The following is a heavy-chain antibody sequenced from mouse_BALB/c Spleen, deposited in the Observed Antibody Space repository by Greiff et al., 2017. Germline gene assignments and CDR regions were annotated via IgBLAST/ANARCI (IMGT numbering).Heavy chain of an antibody. CDR2: IDPANGNT. J-gene: IGHJ2*01. CDR1: GFNIKDTY. D-gene: IGHD1-1*01. CDR3: ATDYYGSSYFDY. V-gene: IGHV14-3*02. Sequence: EVKLQESGAELVKPGASVKLSCTASGFNIKDTYMHWVKQRPEQGLEWIGRIDPANGNTKYDPKFQGKATITADTSSNTAYLQLSSLTSEDTAVYYCATDYYGSSYFDYWGQGTTLIVSS.